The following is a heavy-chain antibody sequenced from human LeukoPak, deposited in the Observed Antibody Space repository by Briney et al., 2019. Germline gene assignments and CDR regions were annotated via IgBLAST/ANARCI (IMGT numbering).Heavy chain of an antibody. CDR2: INQGGSGE. CDR1: GFTFSNYW. Sequence: GGSLRLSCAASGFTFSNYWMSWVRQAPGKGLEWVAKINQGGSGEAYLDSVKGRFTISRDNAKSSLHLQMNSLTVDDTAVYYCARYSYGYDLDYWGQETLVTVSS. J-gene: IGHJ4*02. D-gene: IGHD5-18*01. V-gene: IGHV3-7*03. CDR3: ARYSYGYDLDY.